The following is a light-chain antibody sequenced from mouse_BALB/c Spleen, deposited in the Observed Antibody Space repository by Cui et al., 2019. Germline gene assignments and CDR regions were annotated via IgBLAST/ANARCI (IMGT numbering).Light chain of an antibody. CDR2: STS. J-gene: IGKJ1*01. CDR1: SSVSS. Sequence: QIVLTQSPAIMSASLGEEITLTCSASSSVSSMHWYQQKAGTCPKLLIYSTSNLASGVPSRFSGSGSGTFYSLTISSVEAEDAADYYCHQWSSYPWTFGGGTKLEIK. V-gene: IGKV4-80*01. CDR3: HQWSSYPWT.